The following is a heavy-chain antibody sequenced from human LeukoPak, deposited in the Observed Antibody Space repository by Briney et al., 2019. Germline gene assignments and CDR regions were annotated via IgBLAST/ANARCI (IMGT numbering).Heavy chain of an antibody. D-gene: IGHD3-22*01. J-gene: IGHJ4*02. Sequence: GGSLRLSCAASGFTFSSYGMHWVRQAPGKGLEWVSYISSSSSTIYYADSVKGRFTISRDNAKNSLYLQMNSLRAEDTAVYYCARSRAAAAHSSGYSRWGQGTLVTVSS. V-gene: IGHV3-48*01. CDR3: ARSRAAAAHSSGYSR. CDR2: ISSSSSTI. CDR1: GFTFSSYG.